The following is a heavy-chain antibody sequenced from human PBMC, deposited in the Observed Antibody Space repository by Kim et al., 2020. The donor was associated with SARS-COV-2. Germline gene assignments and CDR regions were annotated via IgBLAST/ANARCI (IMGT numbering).Heavy chain of an antibody. Sequence: SETLSLTCAVSGGSIRGGGYYWAWIRQQSGKGLEWIGYIYDSGSEPTYYSSSLKTRLTISIDTSENHVSLKMNSVTAADTAVYYCARGHRSSSWYSGAFDIWGHGTLVRVSS. D-gene: IGHD6-13*01. CDR2: IYDSGSEPT. J-gene: IGHJ3*02. V-gene: IGHV4-31*11. CDR3: ARGHRSSSWYSGAFDI. CDR1: GGSIRGGGYY.